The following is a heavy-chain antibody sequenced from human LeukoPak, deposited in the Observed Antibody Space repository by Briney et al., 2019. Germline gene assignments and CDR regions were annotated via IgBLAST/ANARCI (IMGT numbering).Heavy chain of an antibody. J-gene: IGHJ4*02. CDR1: GFTFSSYG. V-gene: IGHV3-30*02. Sequence: GGSLRLSCAASGFTFSSYGMHWVRQAPGKGLEWVAFIRYDGSNKYYADSVKGRFTISRDNSKNTLYLQMNSLRAEDTAVYYCAREVRDDYGDYYFDYWGQGTLVTVSS. CDR2: IRYDGSNK. CDR3: AREVRDDYGDYYFDY. D-gene: IGHD4-17*01.